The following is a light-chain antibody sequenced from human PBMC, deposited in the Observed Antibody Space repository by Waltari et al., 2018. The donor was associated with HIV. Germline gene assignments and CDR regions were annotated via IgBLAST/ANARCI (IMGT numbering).Light chain of an antibody. CDR2: ENN. CDR3: GTWNSGLSAGHI. CDR1: SSNIGNNY. J-gene: IGLJ1*01. Sequence: QSVLTQPPSVSAAPGQQVTISCSGISSNIGNNYVSWYQQLPGTAHKLLIYENNKRPSGIPDRFSGSKSGTSATLGITGLQTGDEADYFCGTWNSGLSAGHIFGTGTKVTVL. V-gene: IGLV1-51*02.